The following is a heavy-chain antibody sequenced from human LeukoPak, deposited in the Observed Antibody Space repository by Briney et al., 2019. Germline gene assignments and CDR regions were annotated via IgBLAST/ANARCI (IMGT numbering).Heavy chain of an antibody. D-gene: IGHD1-26*01. J-gene: IGHJ4*02. V-gene: IGHV4-39*01. CDR1: GGSISSSSYY. CDR3: ARRVHSGSYSFDY. CDR2: IYYSGST. Sequence: SETLSLTCTVSGGSISSSSYYWGWIRQPPGKGLEWIGSIYYSGSTYYNPSPKSRVTISVDTSKNQFSLKLSSVTAADTAVYYCARRVHSGSYSFDYWGQGTLVTVSS.